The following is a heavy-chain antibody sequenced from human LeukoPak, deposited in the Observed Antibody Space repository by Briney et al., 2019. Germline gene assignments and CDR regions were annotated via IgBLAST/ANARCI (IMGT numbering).Heavy chain of an antibody. D-gene: IGHD3-10*01. V-gene: IGHV3-49*03. J-gene: IGHJ6*03. CDR2: IRSKAYGGTT. Sequence: GGSLRLSCTASGFTFGDYAMSWFRQAPGKGLEWVGFIRSKAYGGTTEYAASVKGRFTISRDDSKSIAYLQMNSLRAEDTAVYYCARVEEGYGSGRRENYYYYYMDVWGKGTTVTISS. CDR1: GFTFGDYA. CDR3: ARVEEGYGSGRRENYYYYYMDV.